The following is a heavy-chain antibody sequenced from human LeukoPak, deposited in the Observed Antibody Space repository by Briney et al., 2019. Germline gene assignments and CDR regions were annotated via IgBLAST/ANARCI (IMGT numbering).Heavy chain of an antibody. D-gene: IGHD3-10*01. CDR1: GYSFTSYW. Sequence: GESLKISCKGSGYSFTSYWIGWVRQMPGKGLEWMGIIYPGDSDTRYSPSFQGQVTISADKSISTAYLQWSSLKASDTAMYYCARALLWFGESHYGTDVWGQGTTVTVSS. J-gene: IGHJ6*02. CDR2: IYPGDSDT. CDR3: ARALLWFGESHYGTDV. V-gene: IGHV5-51*01.